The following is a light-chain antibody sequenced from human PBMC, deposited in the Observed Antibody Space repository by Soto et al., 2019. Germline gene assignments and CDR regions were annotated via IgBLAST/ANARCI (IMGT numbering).Light chain of an antibody. J-gene: IGKJ5*01. Sequence: EIVLTQSPATLSLSPGERATLSCRASQIVDSYLAWYQQKPGQAPRLLIYDASNRATGIPARFSGSGSGTDFTLTISRLEPEDFAVYYCQQRNTWPPTFGQGTRLEIK. CDR2: DAS. CDR3: QQRNTWPPT. CDR1: QIVDSY. V-gene: IGKV3-11*01.